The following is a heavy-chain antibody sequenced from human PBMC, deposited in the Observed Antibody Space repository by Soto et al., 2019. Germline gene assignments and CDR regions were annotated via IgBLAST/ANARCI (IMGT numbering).Heavy chain of an antibody. CDR2: ISSSGGSA. V-gene: IGHV3-23*01. CDR3: AKRTEYYFDY. Sequence: EVQLLESGGGLVQPGGSLRLSCAASRFTFSSYAMNWVRQAPGKGLEWVSGISSSGGSAYYADSVKGRFTISRDNSKNTLYLQMNSLRADDTALYDCAKRTEYYFDYWGQGTLVTVSS. CDR1: RFTFSSYA. J-gene: IGHJ4*02.